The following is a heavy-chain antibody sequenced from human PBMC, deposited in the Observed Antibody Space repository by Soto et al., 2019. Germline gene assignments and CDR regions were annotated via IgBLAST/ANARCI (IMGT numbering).Heavy chain of an antibody. Sequence: EVQLVESGGGLVQPGRSLRLSCAASGFTFDDYAMHWVRQAPGKGLEWVSGISWNSGSIGYAYSVKGRFTISRDNAKNSLYLQMNSLRADDTALYYCAKDRNNHYTIGGAFDIWGQGTMVTVSS. CDR2: ISWNSGSI. V-gene: IGHV3-9*01. CDR3: AKDRNNHYTIGGAFDI. D-gene: IGHD3-10*01. J-gene: IGHJ3*02. CDR1: GFTFDDYA.